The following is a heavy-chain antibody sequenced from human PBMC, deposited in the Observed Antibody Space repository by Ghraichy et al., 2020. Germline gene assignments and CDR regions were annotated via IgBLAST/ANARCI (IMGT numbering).Heavy chain of an antibody. Sequence: SEPLSLTCAVYGGSFSGYYWSWIRQPPGKGLEWIGEINHSGSTNSNPSLKSRVTISVDTSKNQFSLKLSSVTAADTAVYYCARGDCSGGSCYPAPGWFDPWGQGTLVTVSS. CDR1: GGSFSGYY. V-gene: IGHV4-34*01. J-gene: IGHJ5*02. CDR2: INHSGST. CDR3: ARGDCSGGSCYPAPGWFDP. D-gene: IGHD2-15*01.